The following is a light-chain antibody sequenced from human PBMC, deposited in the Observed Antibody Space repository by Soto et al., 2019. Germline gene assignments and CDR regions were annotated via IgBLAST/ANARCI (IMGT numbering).Light chain of an antibody. V-gene: IGKV1-39*01. CDR1: QSISSY. CDR2: AAS. J-gene: IGKJ1*01. Sequence: DIQMTQSPSSLSASLGYRVTITCRASQSISSYLNWYQQKPGKAPKILIYAASSLQSGVPSRFSGSGSGTDFTLTISSLQPEDFATYYCQQSYSTPRTFGQGTKVEIK. CDR3: QQSYSTPRT.